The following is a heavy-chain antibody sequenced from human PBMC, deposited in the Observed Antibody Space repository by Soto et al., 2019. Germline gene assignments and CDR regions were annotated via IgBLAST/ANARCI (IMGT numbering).Heavy chain of an antibody. J-gene: IGHJ6*03. V-gene: IGHV1-8*01. Sequence: QVQLVQSGAEVKKPGASVKVSCKASGYTFTSYDINWVRQATGQGLEWMGWMNPNSGNTGYAQKFQGRVTMSRNTPISTAYMELSSLRSEDTAVYYCARRTVTTFDYYYYRDVWGKGTTVTVSS. CDR3: ARRTVTTFDYYYYRDV. CDR1: GYTFTSYD. CDR2: MNPNSGNT. D-gene: IGHD4-4*01.